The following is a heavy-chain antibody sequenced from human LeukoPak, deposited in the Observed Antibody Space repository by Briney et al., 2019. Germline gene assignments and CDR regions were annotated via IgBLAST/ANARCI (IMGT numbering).Heavy chain of an antibody. CDR3: AKDKAPLYSGYDWDLDF. V-gene: IGHV3-9*01. CDR2: ISWNSGSI. CDR1: GFTFHQYA. J-gene: IGHJ4*02. Sequence: PGRSLRLSCAASGFTFHQYAIHWVRQVPGKGLEWVSGISWNSGSIGYADSVRGRFTISRDNAKNSVYLKMNSLRAEDTALYYCAKDKAPLYSGYDWDLDFWGQGTLVIVSS. D-gene: IGHD5-12*01.